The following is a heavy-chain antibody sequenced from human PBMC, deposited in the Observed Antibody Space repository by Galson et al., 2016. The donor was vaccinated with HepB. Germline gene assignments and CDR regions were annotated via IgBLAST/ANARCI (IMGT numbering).Heavy chain of an antibody. Sequence: SLRLSCAASGFRFSDYNMNWVRLAPGRGLEWVAYISASSGTIYYADSVKGRFTISRDNANNSLSLQMNSLRAEDTAFYYCARPYTYYFGSGSYFDVLHYGMDVWGQGTTVTVSS. J-gene: IGHJ6*02. V-gene: IGHV3-48*01. CDR2: ISASSGTI. CDR3: ARPYTYYFGSGSYFDVLHYGMDV. D-gene: IGHD3-10*01. CDR1: GFRFSDYN.